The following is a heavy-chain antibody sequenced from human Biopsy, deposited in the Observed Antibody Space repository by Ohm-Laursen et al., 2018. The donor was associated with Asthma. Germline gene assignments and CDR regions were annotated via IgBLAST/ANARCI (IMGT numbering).Heavy chain of an antibody. Sequence: TLSLTCSLSSGSGGYMRSGNYYWGWIRQPPGKGLEWIGSIYYSGTTYYNPSLESQFTVSADTPKNQFSLKLTSVTAADTAVYYCVRGSSSWHHGPFHYYYGLDVWGQGTTATVSS. CDR3: VRGSSSWHHGPFHYYYGLDV. D-gene: IGHD6-13*01. CDR2: IYYSGTT. J-gene: IGHJ6*02. V-gene: IGHV4-39*01. CDR1: SGSGGYMRSGNYY.